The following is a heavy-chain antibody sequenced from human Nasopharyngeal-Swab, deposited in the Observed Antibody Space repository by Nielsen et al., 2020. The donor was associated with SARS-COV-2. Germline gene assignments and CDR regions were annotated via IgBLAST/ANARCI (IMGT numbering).Heavy chain of an antibody. V-gene: IGHV5-51*01. CDR2: IYPGDSDT. D-gene: IGHD3-16*02. Sequence: VRQMLGKGLEWMGIIYPGDSDTIYSPSFQGQVAISADMSISTAYLQWSSLKSSDTAMYYCARHRSPGGLIGELSLDYWGQGALVTVSS. CDR3: ARHRSPGGLIGELSLDY. J-gene: IGHJ4*02.